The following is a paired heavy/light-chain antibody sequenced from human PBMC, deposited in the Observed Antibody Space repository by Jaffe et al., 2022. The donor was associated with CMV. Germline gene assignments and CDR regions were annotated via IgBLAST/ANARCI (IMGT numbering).Heavy chain of an antibody. Sequence: QVQLQESGPGLVKPSETLSLTCTVSGGSISSYYWSWIRQPPGKGLEWIGYIYYSGSTNYNPSLKSRVTISVDTSKNQFSLKLSSVTAADTAVYYCARSFPPDDYYDSSGYYLAGNWYFDLWGRGTLVTVSS. D-gene: IGHD3-22*01. V-gene: IGHV4-59*08. CDR2: IYYSGST. CDR3: ARSFPPDDYYDSSGYYLAGNWYFDL. J-gene: IGHJ2*01. CDR1: GGSISSYY.
Light chain of an antibody. J-gene: IGKJ4*01. CDR1: QSVSSN. CDR2: GAS. V-gene: IGKV3-15*01. Sequence: EIVMTQSPATLSVSPGERATLSCRASQSVSSNLAWYQQKPGQAPRLLIYGASTRATGIPARFSGSGSGTEFTLTISSLQSEDFAVYYCQQYNNWPFTFGGGTKVEIK. CDR3: QQYNNWPFT.